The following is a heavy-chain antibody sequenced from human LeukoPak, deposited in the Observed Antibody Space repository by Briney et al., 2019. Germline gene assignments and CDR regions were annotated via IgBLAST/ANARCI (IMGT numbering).Heavy chain of an antibody. CDR3: ARDPASSGYSSSHDAEYFQH. V-gene: IGHV1-8*01. D-gene: IGHD6-13*01. Sequence: GASVKVSCKASGYAFSNNDINWVRQATGQGLEWMGWMNPNSGNTGYAQKFQGRVTMTRDTSISTAYMELSRLRSDDTAVYYCARDPASSGYSSSHDAEYFQHWGQGTLVTVSS. J-gene: IGHJ1*01. CDR1: GYAFSNND. CDR2: MNPNSGNT.